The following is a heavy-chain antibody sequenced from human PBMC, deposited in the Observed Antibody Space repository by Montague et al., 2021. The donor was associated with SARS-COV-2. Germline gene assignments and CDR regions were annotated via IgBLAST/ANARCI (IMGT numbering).Heavy chain of an antibody. CDR1: GDSISTSTW. CDR2: IFHSGTI. Sequence: SETRSLTCRVSGDSISTSTWWTWVRPTPGKGLEWIGEIFHSGTINYNPSLKSRVSISVDKSNNQFSLRLSSLIAADTAVYYCATLSRRTAAGTRDYFGLDVWGQGTTVVVSS. V-gene: IGHV4-4*02. D-gene: IGHD6-13*01. J-gene: IGHJ6*02. CDR3: ATLSRRTAAGTRDYFGLDV.